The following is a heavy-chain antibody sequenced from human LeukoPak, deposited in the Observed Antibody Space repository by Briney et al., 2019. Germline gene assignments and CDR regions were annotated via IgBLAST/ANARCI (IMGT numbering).Heavy chain of an antibody. V-gene: IGHV3-21*01. CDR3: AKRSEALDY. CDR2: IGGSGNYI. CDR1: GFTFTSYS. Sequence: GGSLRLSCAASGFTFTSYSMNWVRQAPGKGLEWVSSIGGSGNYIYYADSVKGRFTISRDNAKNSLYLQMNSLRAEDTAVYYCAKRSEALDYWGQGTLVTVSS. J-gene: IGHJ4*02. D-gene: IGHD6-6*01.